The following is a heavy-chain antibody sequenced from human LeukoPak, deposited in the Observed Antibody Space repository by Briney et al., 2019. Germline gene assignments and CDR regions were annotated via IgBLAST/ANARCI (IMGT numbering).Heavy chain of an antibody. J-gene: IGHJ4*02. V-gene: IGHV4-34*01. Sequence: PSETLSLTCAVYGGSFSGYDWSWVRQPPGKGLEWIGVIKHSGSTNYNPSLKSRVTISVDASKTQFPLKLSLRTAAATAVYYCARGGSSRDYWGQGTLVTVSS. CDR2: IKHSGST. CDR3: ARGGSSRDY. CDR1: GGSFSGYD. D-gene: IGHD6-13*01.